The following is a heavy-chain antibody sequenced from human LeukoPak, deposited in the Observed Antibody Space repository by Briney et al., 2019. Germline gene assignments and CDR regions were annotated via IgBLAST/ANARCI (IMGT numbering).Heavy chain of an antibody. V-gene: IGHV3-7*01. Sequence: GGSLRPSCAASGFTFTRFWMAWVRQAPGKGLQWVAHIKEDGTEKYYLDSVKGRFTIAKDDAKNSLFLQMSSLTAEDTALYYCVRGGWELDYWGQGAPGTVSS. CDR1: GFTFTRFW. CDR2: IKEDGTEK. J-gene: IGHJ4*02. CDR3: VRGGWELDY. D-gene: IGHD4-23*01.